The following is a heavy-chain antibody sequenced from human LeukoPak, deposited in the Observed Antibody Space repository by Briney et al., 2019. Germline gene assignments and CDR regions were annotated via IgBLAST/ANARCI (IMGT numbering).Heavy chain of an antibody. D-gene: IGHD3-22*01. V-gene: IGHV1-58*02. CDR3: ARGGMIVVEYYFDY. Sequence: PTASVKVSCKASGFTFTSSAMQWVRQARGQRLEWIGWIVVGSGNTNYAQKFQERVTITRDMSTSTAYMELSSLRSEDTAVYYCARGGMIVVEYYFDYWGQGTLVTVSS. J-gene: IGHJ4*02. CDR2: IVVGSGNT. CDR1: GFTFTSSA.